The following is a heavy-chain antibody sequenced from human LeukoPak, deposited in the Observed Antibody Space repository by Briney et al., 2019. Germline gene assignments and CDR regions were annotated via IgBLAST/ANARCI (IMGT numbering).Heavy chain of an antibody. CDR1: GLTFSSYG. CDR2: ISGSGGTT. D-gene: IGHD3-22*01. J-gene: IGHJ4*02. Sequence: GGSLRLSCAASGLTFSSYGMNWVRQAPGKGLEWVSGISGSGGTTYYADSVKGRFTISRDNSKNSLSLQVSSLRAEDTAVYYCAKTNGYYSDWGQGTLVTVSS. V-gene: IGHV3-23*01. CDR3: AKTNGYYSD.